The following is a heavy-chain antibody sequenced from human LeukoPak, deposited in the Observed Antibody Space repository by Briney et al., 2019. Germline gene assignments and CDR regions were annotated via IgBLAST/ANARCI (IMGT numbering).Heavy chain of an antibody. CDR3: AELGITMIGGV. Sequence: GGSLRLSCTASGFTFDDYPMYWVRQAPGKGLEWVSGITWNSRGIGYADSVKGRFTISRDNAKNSLYLQMNSLRAEDTAVYYCAELGITMIGGVWGKGTTVTISS. V-gene: IGHV3-9*01. D-gene: IGHD3-10*02. CDR1: GFTFDDYP. CDR2: ITWNSRGI. J-gene: IGHJ6*04.